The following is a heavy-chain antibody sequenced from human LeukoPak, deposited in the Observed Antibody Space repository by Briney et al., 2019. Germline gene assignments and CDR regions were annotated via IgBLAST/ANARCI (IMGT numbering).Heavy chain of an antibody. CDR2: IHWHDDK. CDR3: ARVVDCNDWSRGAFDY. D-gene: IGHD2/OR15-2a*01. V-gene: IGHV2-70*11. CDR1: GFSLNTGGMC. J-gene: IGHJ4*02. Sequence: SGPALVKPTQTLTLTCTFSGFSLNTGGMCVNWIRQPPGKALEWLARIHWHDDKDHSTSLKTRLTISKDTSKNQVVLTMTNMDPVDTATYYCARVVDCNDWSRGAFDYWGQGILVTVSS.